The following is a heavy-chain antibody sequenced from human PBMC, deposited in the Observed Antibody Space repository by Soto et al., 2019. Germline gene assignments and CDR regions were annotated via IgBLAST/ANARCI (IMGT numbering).Heavy chain of an antibody. CDR1: GGSISSSSYY. CDR3: ARSTYYYDSSGYYLKDYFDY. D-gene: IGHD3-22*01. CDR2: IYYSGST. Sequence: QLQLQESGPGLVKPSETLSLTCTVSGGSISSSSYYWGWIRQPPGKGLEWIGSIYYSGSTYYNPSLKSRVTISVDTSKNQFSLKLSSVTAADTAVYYCARSTYYYDSSGYYLKDYFDYWGQGTLVTVSS. J-gene: IGHJ4*02. V-gene: IGHV4-39*01.